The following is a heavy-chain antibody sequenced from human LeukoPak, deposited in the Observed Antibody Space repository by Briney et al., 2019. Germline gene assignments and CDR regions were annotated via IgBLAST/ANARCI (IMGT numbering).Heavy chain of an antibody. CDR1: GDSVSNNSAA. V-gene: IGHV6-1*01. CDR3: ATQAFGSYYYGMDV. CDR2: TYYRSKWYN. D-gene: IGHD3-10*01. Sequence: SQTLSLTCAISGDSVSNNSAARNWIRQSPSRGLEWLGRTYYRSKWYNDYAVSVKSRITINPEASKNQFSLQLNSVTPEDTAVYYCATQAFGSYYYGMDVRGKGTTVTVSS. J-gene: IGHJ6*04.